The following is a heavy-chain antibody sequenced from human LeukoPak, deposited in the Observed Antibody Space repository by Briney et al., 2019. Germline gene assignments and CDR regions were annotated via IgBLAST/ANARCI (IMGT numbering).Heavy chain of an antibody. J-gene: IGHJ5*02. Sequence: PSETLSLTCAVYGGSFSGYYWSWIRQPPGKGLEWIGEINHSGSTNYNPSLKSRVTISLDTSKNQFSLTLSSVTAADTAVYYCARVVVAATDWFDPWGLGTLVTVSS. CDR2: INHSGST. V-gene: IGHV4-34*01. D-gene: IGHD2-15*01. CDR3: ARVVVAATDWFDP. CDR1: GGSFSGYY.